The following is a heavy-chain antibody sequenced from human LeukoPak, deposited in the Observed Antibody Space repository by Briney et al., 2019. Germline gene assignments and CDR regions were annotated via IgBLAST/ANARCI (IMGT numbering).Heavy chain of an antibody. CDR2: VHLNGNT. V-gene: IGHV4-4*02. CDR3: AREGGPYRPLDY. D-gene: IGHD6-25*01. CDR1: GGSVTSINW. J-gene: IGHJ4*02. Sequence: SETLSLTCGVSGGSVTSINWWTWIRQPPGKGLEWIGEVHLNGNTNYNPSLYGRVTMSVDKSENHVSLKLTSLTAADTAVYYCAREGGPYRPLDYSGQGTLVTVTS.